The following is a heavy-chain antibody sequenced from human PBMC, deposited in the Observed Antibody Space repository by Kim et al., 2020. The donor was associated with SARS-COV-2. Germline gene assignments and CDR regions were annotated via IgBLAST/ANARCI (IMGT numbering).Heavy chain of an antibody. Sequence: YADSGKGRFTISRDNSKNTLYLQMNSLRAEDTAVYYCARELPPDYYFDYWGQGTLVTVSS. V-gene: IGHV3-53*01. D-gene: IGHD1-26*01. J-gene: IGHJ4*02. CDR3: ARELPPDYYFDY.